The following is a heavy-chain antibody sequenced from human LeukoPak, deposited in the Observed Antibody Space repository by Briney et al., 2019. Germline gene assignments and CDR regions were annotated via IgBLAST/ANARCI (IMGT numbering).Heavy chain of an antibody. Sequence: GGSLRLSCAASGFTFSNAWVSWVRQAPGKGLEWVGRIKSKADGETTDYAAPVNGRFTISRDDSKNTLYLQMNSLKTEDTGVYYCATPNGHWFDPWGQGPLVTVSS. D-gene: IGHD2-8*01. J-gene: IGHJ5*02. V-gene: IGHV3-15*01. CDR2: IKSKADGETT. CDR3: ATPNGHWFDP. CDR1: GFTFSNAW.